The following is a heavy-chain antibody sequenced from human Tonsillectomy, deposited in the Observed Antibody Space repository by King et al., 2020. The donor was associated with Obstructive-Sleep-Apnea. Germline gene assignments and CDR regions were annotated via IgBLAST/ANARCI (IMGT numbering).Heavy chain of an antibody. D-gene: IGHD2-2*01. CDR1: GFTFSDYY. V-gene: IGHV3-11*01. J-gene: IGHJ6*02. CDR2: ISSRVSTI. Sequence: VQLVESGGGLVKPGGSLRLSCAASGFTFSDYYMSWIRQAPGKGLEWVSYISSRVSTIYYADSVKGRFTISRDNAKNSLYLQMNSLRAEDTAVYYCAREDIVVVPAAIFYGMDVWGQGTTVTVSS. CDR3: AREDIVVVPAAIFYGMDV.